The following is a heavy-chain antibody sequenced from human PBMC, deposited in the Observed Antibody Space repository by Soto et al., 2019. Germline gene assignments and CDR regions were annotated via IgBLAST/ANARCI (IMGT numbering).Heavy chain of an antibody. CDR2: MNPNSGNT. D-gene: IGHD1-26*01. J-gene: IGHJ3*01. V-gene: IGHV1-8*01. CDR1: GYTFTSYD. CDR3: APERWEDAFDV. Sequence: QEQLVQSGAEVKKPGASVKVSCKASGYTFTSYDINWVRQATGQGLEWMGWMNPNSGNTGYAQKFQGRGTMTRNTSRSTAYMELSSLRFEDTAVYYCAPERWEDAFDVWGQGTMVTVSS.